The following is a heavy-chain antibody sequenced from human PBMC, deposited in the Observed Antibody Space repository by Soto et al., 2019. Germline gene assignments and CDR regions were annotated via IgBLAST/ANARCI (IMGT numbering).Heavy chain of an antibody. V-gene: IGHV3-7*01. CDR3: VKNGRDFDY. CDR2: IKQDGGDK. Sequence: GGSLRLSCTASGFKFNVHWMSWVRQAPGKGLEWVANIKQDGGDKSYVDSVKGRFTISRDNTQNSLYLQMNSLRAEDTAVYYCVKNGRDFDYWGQGTLVTVSS. J-gene: IGHJ4*02. D-gene: IGHD1-26*01. CDR1: GFKFNVHW.